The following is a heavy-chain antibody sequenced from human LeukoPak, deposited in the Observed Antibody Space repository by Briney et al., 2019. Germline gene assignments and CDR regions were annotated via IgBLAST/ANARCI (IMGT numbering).Heavy chain of an antibody. J-gene: IGHJ4*02. CDR1: GFTFSNAW. V-gene: IGHV3-15*07. D-gene: IGHD6-19*01. CDR3: TTVQISSGWYELDY. Sequence: SGGSLRLSCAASGFTFSNAWMNWVRQAPGKGLEWVGRIKSKTDGGTTDYAAPVKGRFTISRDDSKNTLYLQMNSLKTEDTAVYYCTTVQISSGWYELDYWGQGTLVTVSS. CDR2: IKSKTDGGTT.